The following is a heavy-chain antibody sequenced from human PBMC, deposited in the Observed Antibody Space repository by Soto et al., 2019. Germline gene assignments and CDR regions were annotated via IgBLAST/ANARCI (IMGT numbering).Heavy chain of an antibody. CDR2: IYHSGST. J-gene: IGHJ4*02. Sequence: QLQLQESGSGLVKPSQTLSLTCAVSVGSISSGVYSWSWIRQPPGKGLDWIGYIYHSGSTYYNPSLKSRVTISVDKSKNQFSLTLSSVTAADPAVYYWAREIAAAGREGHLDYWGQGTLVTVSS. CDR1: VGSISSGVYS. D-gene: IGHD6-13*01. V-gene: IGHV4-30-2*01. CDR3: AREIAAAGREGHLDY.